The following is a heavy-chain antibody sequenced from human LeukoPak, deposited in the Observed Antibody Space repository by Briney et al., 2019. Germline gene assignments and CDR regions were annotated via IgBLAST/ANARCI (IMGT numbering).Heavy chain of an antibody. D-gene: IGHD6-6*01. J-gene: IGHJ5*02. CDR1: GFTFSSYS. CDR3: ANLYSSSSWSRS. Sequence: GGSLRLSCAASGFTFSSYSMNWVRQAPGKGLEWVSSISSSSSYIYYADSVKGRFTISRDNAKNSLYLQMNSLRAEDTAVYYCANLYSSSSWSRSWGQGTLVTVSS. CDR2: ISSSSSYI. V-gene: IGHV3-21*01.